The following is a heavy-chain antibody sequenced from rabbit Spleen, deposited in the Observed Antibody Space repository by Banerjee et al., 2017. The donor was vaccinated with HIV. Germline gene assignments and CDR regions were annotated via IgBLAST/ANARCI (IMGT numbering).Heavy chain of an antibody. J-gene: IGHJ3*01. CDR2: IDTGSSGFT. CDR1: GFSFTSNYY. V-gene: IGHV1S40*01. CDR3: ARGGGL. Sequence: QSLQESGGGLVQPEGSLTLTCTASGFSFTSNYYMCWVRQAPGKGLEWIACIDTGSSGFTYFASWAKGRFTISKTSSTTVTLQVTSLTAADTATYFCARGGGLWGQGTLVTVS.